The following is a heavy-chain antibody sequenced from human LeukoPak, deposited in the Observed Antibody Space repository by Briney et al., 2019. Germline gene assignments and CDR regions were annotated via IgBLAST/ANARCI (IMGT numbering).Heavy chain of an antibody. CDR2: ISGYNGNT. J-gene: IGHJ6*03. CDR3: ARAVGDYYGSGSYYYYYYYMDV. V-gene: IGHV1-18*03. D-gene: IGHD3-10*01. CDR1: GYTFTSYG. Sequence: ASVKVSCKASGYTFTSYGISWVRQAPGQGLEWMGWISGYNGNTNYAQQKLQGRVTMTTDTSASTAYMELSSLRSEDMAVYYCARAVGDYYGSGSYYYYYYYMDVWGKGTTVTVSS.